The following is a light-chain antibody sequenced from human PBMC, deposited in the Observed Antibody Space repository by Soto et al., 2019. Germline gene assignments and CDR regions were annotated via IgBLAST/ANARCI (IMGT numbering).Light chain of an antibody. Sequence: EVVLTQSPGTLSLSPGERATLSCRASETISSSHLASYQQTPGQAPRLLLYRSSTRATGIPDRFSGSGSGTDFTLTISRLEPADAAVYYCQQYESLLWTFGQGTKLEIK. CDR3: QQYESLLWT. CDR1: ETISSSH. V-gene: IGKV3-20*01. CDR2: RSS. J-gene: IGKJ1*01.